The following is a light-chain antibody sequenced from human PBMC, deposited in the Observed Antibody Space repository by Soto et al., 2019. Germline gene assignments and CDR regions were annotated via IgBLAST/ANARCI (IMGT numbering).Light chain of an antibody. J-gene: IGKJ4*01. CDR3: QQYNNWPLT. V-gene: IGKV3-15*01. Sequence: EIVMTQSPATLSVSPGERATLSCRASQSVTSNLAWYQQKPGQPHRRLIYGASTRATGIPARFSGSGSGTEFTLTISSLQSEDFAVYYCQQYNNWPLTFGGRTKVEIK. CDR1: QSVTSN. CDR2: GAS.